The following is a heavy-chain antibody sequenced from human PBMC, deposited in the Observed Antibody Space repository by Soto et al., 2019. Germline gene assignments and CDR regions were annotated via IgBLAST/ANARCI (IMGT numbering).Heavy chain of an antibody. CDR2: IGPESGAT. J-gene: IGHJ4*02. CDR1: GYTFTGHY. Sequence: VASVKVSCKASGYTFTGHYIHWVRQAPEQGPEWMGEIGPESGATRYAQKFQGRVTMTRDMSITTVYMELSNLSPDDTAVYYCGRGRSGQIVVFYWGQGTPVTVSP. CDR3: GRGRSGQIVVFY. D-gene: IGHD5-12*01. V-gene: IGHV1-2*02.